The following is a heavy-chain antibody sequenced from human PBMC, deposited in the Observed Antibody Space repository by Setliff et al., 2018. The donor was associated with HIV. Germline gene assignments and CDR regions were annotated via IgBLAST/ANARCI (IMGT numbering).Heavy chain of an antibody. J-gene: IGHJ4*02. D-gene: IGHD3-10*01. CDR1: GDSIRSRSFY. CDR3: AREGIWFGELSGAHDF. Sequence: PSETLSLTCNVSGDSIRSRSFYWAWIRQTPGERPEWIGYIYHSGTASYHSSLKSRVTISMDTSKNRFTLRLTSVTAADTAVYYCAREGIWFGELSGAHDFWGQGIQVTVSS. V-gene: IGHV4-39*06. CDR2: IYHSGTA.